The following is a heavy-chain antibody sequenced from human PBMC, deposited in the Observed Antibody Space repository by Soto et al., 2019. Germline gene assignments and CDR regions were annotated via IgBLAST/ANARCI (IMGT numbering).Heavy chain of an antibody. Sequence: GGSLRLSCAASGFTVSSNYMSWVRQAPGKGLEWVSVIYSGGSTYYADSVKGRFTISRDNSKNTRYLQMNSLRAEDTAVYYCARLSNDYDFWSGSLYFDYWGQGTLVTVSS. CDR2: IYSGGST. J-gene: IGHJ4*02. CDR1: GFTVSSNY. CDR3: ARLSNDYDFWSGSLYFDY. V-gene: IGHV3-53*01. D-gene: IGHD3-3*01.